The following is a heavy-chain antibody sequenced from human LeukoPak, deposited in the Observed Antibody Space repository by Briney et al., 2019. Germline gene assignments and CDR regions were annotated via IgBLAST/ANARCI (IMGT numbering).Heavy chain of an antibody. CDR1: GGSFSGYY. J-gene: IGHJ5*02. CDR3: ARPDCSGGSCIFDP. CDR2: INHSGST. Sequence: SETLSLTCAVYGGSFSGYYWSWIRQPPGKGLEWIGEINHSGSTNYNPSLKSRVTISVDTSKNQFSLKLSSVTAADTAVYYCARPDCSGGSCIFDPWGQGTPVTVSS. V-gene: IGHV4-34*01. D-gene: IGHD2-15*01.